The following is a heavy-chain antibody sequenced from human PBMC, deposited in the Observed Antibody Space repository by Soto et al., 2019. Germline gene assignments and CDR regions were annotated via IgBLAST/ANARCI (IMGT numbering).Heavy chain of an antibody. J-gene: IGHJ6*02. CDR2: ISGSGDST. D-gene: IGHD3-16*01. Sequence: EVQLLESGGGLVQPGGSLRLSCAASGFTFSSYVMSWVRQAPGKGLEWVSTISGSGDSTYYADSVRGRFTISRDNSKNTLYRQMTSRSADDTAVYYCAKEGEGFYYYGMDVWGQGTTVTVSS. CDR3: AKEGEGFYYYGMDV. CDR1: GFTFSSYV. V-gene: IGHV3-23*01.